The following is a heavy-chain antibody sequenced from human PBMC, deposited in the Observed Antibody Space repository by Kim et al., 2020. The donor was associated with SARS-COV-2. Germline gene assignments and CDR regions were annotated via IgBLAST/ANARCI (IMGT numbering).Heavy chain of an antibody. V-gene: IGHV1-18*01. CDR2: ISDYNGNT. J-gene: IGHJ4*02. D-gene: IGHD3-9*01. CDR1: VYTFTSYG. Sequence: ASVKVSCKASVYTFTSYGISGVRQAPGQGLEWMGWISDYNGNTNYAQKLQGRVTMTTDTYTSTAYMELRSLRSDDTAVYYCARTSNTYYDILTGYRLFDYWGQGNLVTVSS. CDR3: ARTSNTYYDILTGYRLFDY.